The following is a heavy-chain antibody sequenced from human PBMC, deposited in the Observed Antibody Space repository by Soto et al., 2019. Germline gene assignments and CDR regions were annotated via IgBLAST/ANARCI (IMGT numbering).Heavy chain of an antibody. CDR3: ASTYYYGSGSYSNFYGMDV. CDR2: INPKSGGT. CDR1: GYTFIGYY. J-gene: IGHJ6*02. Sequence: GASVKVSCKASGYTFIGYYMHWVRQAPGQGPEWMGWINPKSGGTNYAQKFQDRVTMTRDKSLSTAYIELRRLRSDDTAVYYCASTYYYGSGSYSNFYGMDVWGQGTTVTVSS. V-gene: IGHV1-2*02. D-gene: IGHD3-10*01.